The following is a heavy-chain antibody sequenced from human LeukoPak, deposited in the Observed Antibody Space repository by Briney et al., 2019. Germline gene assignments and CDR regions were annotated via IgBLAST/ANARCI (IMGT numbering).Heavy chain of an antibody. CDR1: GGSISSHY. CDR3: ARSLTGSYYFDY. J-gene: IGHJ4*02. D-gene: IGHD7-27*01. CDR2: IYTSGST. V-gene: IGHV4-4*07. Sequence: SETLSLTCTVSGGSISSHYWSWIRRPAGKGLEWIGRIYTSGSTNYNPSLKSRFTMSVDTSKNQFSLMLSSVTAADTAVYYCARSLTGSYYFDYWSQATVVTVSS.